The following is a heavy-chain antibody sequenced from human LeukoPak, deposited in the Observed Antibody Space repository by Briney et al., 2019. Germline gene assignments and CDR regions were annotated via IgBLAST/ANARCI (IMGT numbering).Heavy chain of an antibody. D-gene: IGHD2-2*01. CDR1: GYTFTSYY. V-gene: IGHV1-46*01. CDR3: ARDVYCSSTTCSYYFDY. Sequence: GASVKVSCTASGYTFTSYYMHWVRQRPGQGLEWMGIINPSGGSTSYAKKFQGRVTMTRGTSTSTAYMELSSLGTADTAVYYCARDVYCSSTTCSYYFDYWGQGPLVTVSS. CDR2: INPSGGST. J-gene: IGHJ4*02.